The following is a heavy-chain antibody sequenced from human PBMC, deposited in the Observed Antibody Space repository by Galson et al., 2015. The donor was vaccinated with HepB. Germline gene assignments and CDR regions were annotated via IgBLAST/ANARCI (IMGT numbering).Heavy chain of an antibody. J-gene: IGHJ6*03. CDR1: GFTFSSYA. D-gene: IGHD4-11*01. CDR3: AKAAPPTVSNYYYYMDV. CDR2: ISGSGGST. V-gene: IGHV3-23*01. Sequence: SLRLSCAASGFTFSSYAMSWVRQAPGKGLEWVSAISGSGGSTYYADSVKGRFTISRDNSKNTLYLQMNSLRAEDTAVYYCAKAAPPTVSNYYYYMDVWGKGTTVTVSS.